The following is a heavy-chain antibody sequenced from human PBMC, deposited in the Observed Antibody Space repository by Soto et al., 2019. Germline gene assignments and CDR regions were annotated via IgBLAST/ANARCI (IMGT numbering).Heavy chain of an antibody. J-gene: IGHJ4*02. CDR2: IYYSGST. D-gene: IGHD3-22*01. CDR1: GGSISSGDYY. V-gene: IGHV4-30-4*01. Sequence: QVQLQESGPGLVKPSQTLSLTCTVSGGSISSGDYYWSWIRQPPGKGLEWIGYIYYSGSTYYNPSLKSRVTISLDTSKNQFSLKLSSVTAADTAVYYCASQLKTYYYDSSGYPLSRLVGYWGQGTLVTVSS. CDR3: ASQLKTYYYDSSGYPLSRLVGY.